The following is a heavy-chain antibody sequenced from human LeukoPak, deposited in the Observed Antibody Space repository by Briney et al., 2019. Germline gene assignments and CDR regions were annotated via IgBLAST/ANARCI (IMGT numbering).Heavy chain of an antibody. V-gene: IGHV3-23*01. CDR1: GFTFSNAW. CDR3: ARGGSYSESRYLQH. CDR2: ISGSGGST. Sequence: PGGSLRLSCAASGFTFSNAWMSWVRQAPGKGLEWVSAISGSGGSTDYADSVKGRFTISRDDSTNTLYLEMNSLRAEDTAVYYCARGGSYSESRYLQHWGQGTLVTVSS. J-gene: IGHJ1*01. D-gene: IGHD1-26*01.